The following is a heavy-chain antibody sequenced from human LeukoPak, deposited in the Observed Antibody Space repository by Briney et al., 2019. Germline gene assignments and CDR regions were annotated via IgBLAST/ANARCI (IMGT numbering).Heavy chain of an antibody. CDR3: ARVGGYYGSGSYLNDAFDI. J-gene: IGHJ3*02. CDR1: GGSISSGWYS. CDR2: IDHSGST. Sequence: SQTLSLTCAVSGGSISSGWYSWSWIRQPPGKGREWIGYIDHSGSTYYNPSRKSRVTISVDRSKTQFSLKLSSVTDADTAVYYCARVGGYYGSGSYLNDAFDIWGQGTMVTVSS. V-gene: IGHV4-30-2*01. D-gene: IGHD3-10*01.